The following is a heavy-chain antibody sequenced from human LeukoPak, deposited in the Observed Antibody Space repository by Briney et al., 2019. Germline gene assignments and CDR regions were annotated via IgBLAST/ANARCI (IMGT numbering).Heavy chain of an antibody. J-gene: IGHJ4*02. D-gene: IGHD6-19*01. CDR3: ARMGDRLQWLDPSSYFDY. CDR1: GGSISSYY. V-gene: IGHV4-59*01. Sequence: SETLSLTCTVSGGSISSYYWSWIRQPPGKGLEWIGYIYYSGSTNYNPSLKSRVTISVDTSKNQFSLKLSSVTAAGTAVYYCARMGDRLQWLDPSSYFDYWGQGTLVTVSS. CDR2: IYYSGST.